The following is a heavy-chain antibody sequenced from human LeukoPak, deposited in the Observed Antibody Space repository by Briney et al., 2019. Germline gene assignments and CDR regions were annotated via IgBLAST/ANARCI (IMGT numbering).Heavy chain of an antibody. CDR3: AKGKGSDYTFDY. CDR1: GFTFDDYA. J-gene: IGHJ4*02. D-gene: IGHD5-12*01. V-gene: IGHV3-43*02. CDR2: ISGDGGST. Sequence: AGGSLRLSCAASGFTFDDYAIHWVRQGPGKGLEWVSLISGDGGSTYYADSVKGRFTISRDNSKNSLYLQMNSLRTEDTALYYCAKGKGSDYTFDYWGQGTLVTVSS.